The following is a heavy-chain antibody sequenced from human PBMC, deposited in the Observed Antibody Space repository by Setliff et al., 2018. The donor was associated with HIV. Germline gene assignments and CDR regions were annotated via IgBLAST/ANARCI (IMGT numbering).Heavy chain of an antibody. D-gene: IGHD5-12*01. V-gene: IGHV4-4*07. CDR3: ARDNHGFPVD. CDR2: IFGNGVT. CDR1: GGAIINYD. J-gene: IGHJ4*02. Sequence: PSETLSLTCNVSGGAIINYDWTWVRQSAGRGLEWVGRIFGNGVTNYNTFLESRVSMSLDTSRSYLSLRLRSVTAADTALYYCARDNHGFPVDWGQGTLVTVSS.